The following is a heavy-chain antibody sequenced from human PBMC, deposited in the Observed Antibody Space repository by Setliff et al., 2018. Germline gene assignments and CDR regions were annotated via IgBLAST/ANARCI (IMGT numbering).Heavy chain of an antibody. J-gene: IGHJ5*02. CDR1: GYTFTRYG. Sequence: GASVKVSCKASGYTFTRYGISWVRQAPGQGLEWMGWISAYNGNTKYAQKLQGRVTMTTDTSTSTAYMELRSLRSDDTAVYYCARVNPTMITFGGVIVIWFDPWGQGTLVTVSS. V-gene: IGHV1-18*01. D-gene: IGHD3-16*02. CDR2: ISAYNGNT. CDR3: ARVNPTMITFGGVIVIWFDP.